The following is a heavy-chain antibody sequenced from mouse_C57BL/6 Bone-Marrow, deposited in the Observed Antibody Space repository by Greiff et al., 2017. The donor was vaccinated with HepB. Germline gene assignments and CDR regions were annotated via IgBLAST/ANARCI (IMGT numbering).Heavy chain of an antibody. CDR2: IDPSDSYT. CDR3: ARWDDYPFAY. D-gene: IGHD2-4*01. J-gene: IGHJ3*01. Sequence: VQLQQPGAELVMPGASVKLSCKASGYTFTSYWMHWVKQRPGQGLEWIGEIDPSDSYTNYNQKFKGKSTLTVDKSSSTAYMQLSSLTSEDSAVYYCARWDDYPFAYWGQGTLVTVSA. CDR1: GYTFTSYW. V-gene: IGHV1-69*01.